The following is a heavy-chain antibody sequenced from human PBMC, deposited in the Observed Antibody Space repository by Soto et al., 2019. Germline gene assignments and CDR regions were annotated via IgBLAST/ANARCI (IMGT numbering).Heavy chain of an antibody. D-gene: IGHD1-26*01. CDR3: ARDPGGGANI. V-gene: IGHV4-4*02. CDR1: GGPITTATW. CDR2: IYHRGNT. J-gene: IGHJ4*02. Sequence: QVHLQGSGPGLVKPSGTLSLTCAVSGGPITTATWWSWVRQPPGKGLEWIGEIYHRGNTKYNPSLKSRVIISIDKSMNQFSLKLNSVTAADTAVYYCARDPGGGANIWGQGTLVTVSS.